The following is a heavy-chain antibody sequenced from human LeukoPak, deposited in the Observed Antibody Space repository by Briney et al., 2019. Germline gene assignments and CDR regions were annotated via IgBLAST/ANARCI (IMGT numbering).Heavy chain of an antibody. CDR1: GGTFSSYA. V-gene: IGHV1-69*13. J-gene: IGHJ5*02. CDR3: ARQRGRPYYDFWSGPGQFDP. D-gene: IGHD3-3*01. CDR2: IIPIFGTA. Sequence: SVKVSCKASGGTFSSYAISWVRQAPGQGLEWMGGIIPIFGTANYAQKFQSRVTITADESTSTAYMELSSLRSEDTAVYYCARQRGRPYYDFWSGPGQFDPWGQGTLVTVSS.